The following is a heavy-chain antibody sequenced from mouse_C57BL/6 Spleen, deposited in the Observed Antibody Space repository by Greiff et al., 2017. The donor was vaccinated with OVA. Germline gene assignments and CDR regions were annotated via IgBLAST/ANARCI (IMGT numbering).Heavy chain of an antibody. CDR2: INPNYGTT. CDR1: GYSFTDYN. V-gene: IGHV1-39*01. CDR3: ARRGSSGLYYYAMDY. Sequence: VQLQQSGPELVKPGASVKISCKASGYSFTDYNMNWVKQSNGKSLEWIGVINPNYGTTSYNQKFKGKATLTVDQSSSTAYMQLNSLTSEDSAAYYCARRGSSGLYYYAMDYWGQGTSVTVSS. D-gene: IGHD3-2*02. J-gene: IGHJ4*01.